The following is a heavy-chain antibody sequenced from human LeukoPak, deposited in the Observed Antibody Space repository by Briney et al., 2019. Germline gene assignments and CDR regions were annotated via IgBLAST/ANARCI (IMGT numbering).Heavy chain of an antibody. CDR3: ARGPTGAAAGTFYRRKMSNWFDP. J-gene: IGHJ5*02. D-gene: IGHD6-13*01. V-gene: IGHV1-8*01. Sequence: GASVKVTCKASGYTFTSYDINWVRQATGQGLEWMGWMNPNSGNTGYAQKFQGRVTMTRNTSISTAYMELSSLRSEDTAVYYCARGPTGAAAGTFYRRKMSNWFDPWGQGTLVTVSS. CDR1: GYTFTSYD. CDR2: MNPNSGNT.